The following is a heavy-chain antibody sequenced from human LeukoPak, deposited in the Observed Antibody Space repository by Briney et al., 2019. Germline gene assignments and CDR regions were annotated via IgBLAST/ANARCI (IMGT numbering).Heavy chain of an antibody. J-gene: IGHJ4*02. CDR2: ISSDGTRT. CDR3: ARDPGGGYYKHFDY. Sequence: GGSLRLSCAASGFTFSSHSIHWVRQAPGKGLDWVGIISSDGTRTYYADSVKGRFTISRDNSKNALYLQMNSLRAEDTAVYYCARDPGGGYYKHFDYWGQGILLTVSS. CDR1: GFTFSSHS. V-gene: IGHV3-30-3*01. D-gene: IGHD1-26*01.